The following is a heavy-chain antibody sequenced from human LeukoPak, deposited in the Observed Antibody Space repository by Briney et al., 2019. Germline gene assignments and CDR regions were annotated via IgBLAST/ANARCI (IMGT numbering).Heavy chain of an antibody. CDR1: GGSISSYY. CDR3: ARTPSYCSGGSCYSPRGDYYYYMDV. CDR2: IYYSGST. Sequence: SETLSLTCTVSGGSISSYYWSWIRQPPGKGLEWIGYIYYSGSTNHNPSLKSRVTISVDTSKNQFSLKLSSVTAADTAVYYCARTPSYCSGGSCYSPRGDYYYYMDVWGKGTTVTVSS. D-gene: IGHD2-15*01. V-gene: IGHV4-59*01. J-gene: IGHJ6*03.